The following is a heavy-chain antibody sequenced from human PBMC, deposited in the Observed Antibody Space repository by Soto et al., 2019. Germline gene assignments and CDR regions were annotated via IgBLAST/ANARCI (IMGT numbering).Heavy chain of an antibody. CDR2: INAGNGNT. V-gene: IGHV1-3*01. Sequence: ASVKVSCKASGGTFSSSAMQWVRQARGQRFEWLGWINAGNGNTKYSQKFQGRVTITRDTSASSAYMELSSLRSEDTAVYYCARGRIAARGSYYYYMDVWGKGTTVTVSS. CDR1: GGTFSSSA. J-gene: IGHJ6*03. D-gene: IGHD6-6*01. CDR3: ARGRIAARGSYYYYMDV.